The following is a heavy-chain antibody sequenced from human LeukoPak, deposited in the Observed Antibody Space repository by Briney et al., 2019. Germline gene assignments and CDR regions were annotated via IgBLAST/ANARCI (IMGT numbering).Heavy chain of an antibody. V-gene: IGHV1-69*05. D-gene: IGHD3-10*01. CDR1: GGTFISYA. CDR3: ARAYRVSGGYYYYMDC. CDR2: IITIFGTA. J-gene: IGHJ6*03. Sequence: SVKVSCKASGGTFISYAISWVRQAPGQGLEWMGGIITIFGTANYAQKFQGRVTITTDESTSTAYMELSSLRAEDTAVYYCARAYRVSGGYYYYMDCWVKGSTVTVCS.